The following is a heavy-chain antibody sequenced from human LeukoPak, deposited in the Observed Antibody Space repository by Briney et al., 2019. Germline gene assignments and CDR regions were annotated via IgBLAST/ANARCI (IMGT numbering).Heavy chain of an antibody. V-gene: IGHV3-7*03. Sequence: SGGSLRLSCAASGFTFSSYAMSWVRQAPGKGLEWVANIKQDGSEKYYVDSVKGRFTISRVNAKNSLYLQMNSLRAEDTAVYYCAGGNYEDFWGQGTLVTVSS. D-gene: IGHD4-11*01. CDR3: AGGNYEDF. CDR2: IKQDGSEK. CDR1: GFTFSSYA. J-gene: IGHJ4*02.